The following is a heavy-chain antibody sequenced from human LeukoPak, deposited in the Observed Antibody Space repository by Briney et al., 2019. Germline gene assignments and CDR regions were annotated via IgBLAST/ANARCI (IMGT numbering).Heavy chain of an antibody. Sequence: GGSLRLSCAASGFTVSSNYMSWVRQAPGKGLEWVSVIYSGGSTYYADSVKGRFTISRDNSKNTLYLQMNSLRAEDTAVYYCERERGPVDTAMVFDYWGQGTLVTVSS. V-gene: IGHV3-53*01. CDR1: GFTVSSNY. CDR2: IYSGGST. J-gene: IGHJ4*02. D-gene: IGHD5-18*01. CDR3: ERERGPVDTAMVFDY.